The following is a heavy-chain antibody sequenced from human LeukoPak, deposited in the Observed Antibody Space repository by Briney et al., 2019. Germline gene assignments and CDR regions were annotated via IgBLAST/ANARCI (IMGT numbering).Heavy chain of an antibody. Sequence: GGSLRLSCAASGFTFSSYGMHWVRQAPGKGLEWVAVIWYDGSNKYYADSVKGRFTISRDNAKNTLYLQMNSLRAEDTAVYYCGRVHYYDTSAEVDWGQGTLVTVSS. CDR1: GFTFSSYG. CDR3: GRVHYYDTSAEVD. V-gene: IGHV3-33*01. CDR2: IWYDGSNK. J-gene: IGHJ4*02. D-gene: IGHD3-22*01.